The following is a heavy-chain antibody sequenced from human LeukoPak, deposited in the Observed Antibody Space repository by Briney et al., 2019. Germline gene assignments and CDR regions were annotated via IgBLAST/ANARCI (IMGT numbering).Heavy chain of an antibody. CDR2: INSDGSST. V-gene: IGHV3-74*01. CDR1: GFTFSSYW. Sequence: QPGGSLRLSCAASGFTFSSYWVHWVRHAPGKGLVWVSRINSDGSSTSYADSVKGRFTISRDNAKNTLYLQMNSLRAEDTAVYYCARATDYYYYGMDVWGQGTTVTVSS. J-gene: IGHJ6*02. CDR3: ARATDYYYYGMDV. D-gene: IGHD4-11*01.